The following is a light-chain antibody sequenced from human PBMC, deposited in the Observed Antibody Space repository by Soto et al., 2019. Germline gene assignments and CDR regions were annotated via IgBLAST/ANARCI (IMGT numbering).Light chain of an antibody. J-gene: IGKJ5*01. V-gene: IGKV3-20*01. CDR3: QQYGTAPIT. CDR1: QSVSSY. CDR2: DAS. Sequence: EIVLPQSPATLSLSPGERATLSCRASQSVSSYLLWYQQKPGQAPRLLVSDASSRATGIPDRFSGSASGTDFTLTISRLEPEESAMYYCQQYGTAPITFGKGKRLEIK.